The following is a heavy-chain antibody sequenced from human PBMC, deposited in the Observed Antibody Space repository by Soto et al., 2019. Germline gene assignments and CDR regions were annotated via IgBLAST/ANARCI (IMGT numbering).Heavy chain of an antibody. CDR2: ISYDGNNK. V-gene: IGHV3-30*18. Sequence: GGSLRLSCAASGFTFSTYGMHWVRQAPGKGLEWVAVISYDGNNKYYADSVKGRFTTSRDSSENTLYLQMNSLRAEDTAVYYCAKSVYNWNDGFFDYWGQGTPVTVSS. D-gene: IGHD1-1*01. CDR3: AKSVYNWNDGFFDY. CDR1: GFTFSTYG. J-gene: IGHJ4*02.